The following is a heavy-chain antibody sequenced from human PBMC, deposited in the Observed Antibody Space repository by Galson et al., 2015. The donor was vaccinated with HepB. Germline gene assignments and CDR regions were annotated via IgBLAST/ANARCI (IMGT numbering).Heavy chain of an antibody. CDR3: ARDVVAGTIYYYYGMDV. D-gene: IGHD6-19*01. CDR1: GDSVSSNSAA. V-gene: IGHV6-1*01. J-gene: IGHJ6*02. Sequence: CAISGDSVSSNSAAWNWIRQSPSRGLEWLGRTYYRSKWYNDYAVSVKSRITINPDTSKNQFSLQLNSVTPEDTAVYYCARDVVAGTIYYYYGMDVWGQGTTVTVSS. CDR2: TYYRSKWYN.